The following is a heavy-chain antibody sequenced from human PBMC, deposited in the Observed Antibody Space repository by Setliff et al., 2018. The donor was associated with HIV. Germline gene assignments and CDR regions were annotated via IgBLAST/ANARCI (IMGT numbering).Heavy chain of an antibody. J-gene: IGHJ4*02. V-gene: IGHV3-23*01. Sequence: GGSLRLSCAASGFTFSTYAMTWVRQAPGKGLEWVSSISSSGGTTYFADTVKGRFTISRDNSKNTLYLQMDSLRVEDTALYYCAKARSSNIMPLDYWSQGTLVTV. CDR1: GFTFSTYA. CDR3: AKARSSNIMPLDY. D-gene: IGHD3-16*01. CDR2: ISSSGGTT.